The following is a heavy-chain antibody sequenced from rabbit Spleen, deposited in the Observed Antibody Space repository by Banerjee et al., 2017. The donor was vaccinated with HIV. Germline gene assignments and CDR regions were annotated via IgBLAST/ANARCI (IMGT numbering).Heavy chain of an antibody. CDR3: ARDTGSSFSTYGMDL. D-gene: IGHD8-1*01. Sequence: QSLEESGGGLVQPEGSLTLTCKASGIDFSSYYYMCWVRQAPGKGLEWIACIYAGSSGSTYYASWAKGLFTVSKPSSTTVTLQMTSLTAADTATYFCARDTGSSFSTYGMDLWGQGTLVTVS. J-gene: IGHJ6*01. CDR2: IYAGSSGST. V-gene: IGHV1S40*01. CDR1: GIDFSSYYY.